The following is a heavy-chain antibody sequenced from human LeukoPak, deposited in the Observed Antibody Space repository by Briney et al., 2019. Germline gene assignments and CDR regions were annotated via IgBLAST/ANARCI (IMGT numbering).Heavy chain of an antibody. V-gene: IGHV3-48*01. Sequence: PGGSLRLSCAASGFTFSSYGMDWVRQAPGKGPEWVSYISSTSTTKSYADSVKGRFTISRDNAKNSLYLQMNSLRAEDTAVYCCARDHLRGFDYWGQGNLVTVSS. D-gene: IGHD3-3*01. CDR2: ISSTSTTK. J-gene: IGHJ4*02. CDR3: ARDHLRGFDY. CDR1: GFTFSSYG.